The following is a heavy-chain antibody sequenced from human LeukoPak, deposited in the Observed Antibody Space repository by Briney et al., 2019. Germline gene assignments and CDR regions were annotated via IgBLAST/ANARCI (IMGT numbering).Heavy chain of an antibody. CDR1: GFTFSSYA. D-gene: IGHD5-18*01. V-gene: IGHV3-23*01. J-gene: IGHJ4*02. CDR2: ITDSGTGT. CDR3: ARTGYNYGTSLNY. Sequence: GGSLRLSCAASGFTFSSYALSWVRQAPGKGLEWVSGITDSGTGTYYADSVKGRFTISRDNSKNAVYLQMSSLRAEDTVVYYCARTGYNYGTSLNYWGQGTLVTVPS.